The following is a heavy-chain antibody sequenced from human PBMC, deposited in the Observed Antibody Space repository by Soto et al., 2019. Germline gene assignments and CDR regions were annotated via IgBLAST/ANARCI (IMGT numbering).Heavy chain of an antibody. V-gene: IGHV3-33*01. J-gene: IGHJ4*02. CDR1: GFTFSSYG. D-gene: IGHD4-17*01. CDR2: IWYDGSNK. CDR3: AREVDCGDNGDRASPYFDY. Sequence: QVQLVESGGGVVQPGRSLRLSCAASGFTFSSYGMHWVRQAPGKGLEWVAGIWYDGSNKYYADSVKGRFTISRDNSKNTLYLQMTGLRAEDTAVYYCAREVDCGDNGDRASPYFDYWGQGTLVTVSS.